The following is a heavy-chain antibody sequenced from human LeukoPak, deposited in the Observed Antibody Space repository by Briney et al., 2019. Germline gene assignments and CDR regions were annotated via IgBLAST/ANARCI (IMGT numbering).Heavy chain of an antibody. Sequence: PSETLSLTCAVYGRSFSGYYWSWIRQPPGKGLEWIGEINHSGSTNYNPSLKSRVTISVDTSKNQFSPKLSSVTAADTAVYYCARGGYCSSTSCYRSYYYGMDVWGQGTTVTVSS. D-gene: IGHD2-2*02. CDR1: GRSFSGYY. J-gene: IGHJ6*02. CDR2: INHSGST. V-gene: IGHV4-34*01. CDR3: ARGGYCSSTSCYRSYYYGMDV.